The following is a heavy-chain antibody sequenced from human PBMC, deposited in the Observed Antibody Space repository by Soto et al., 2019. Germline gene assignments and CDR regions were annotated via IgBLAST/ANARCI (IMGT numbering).Heavy chain of an antibody. J-gene: IGHJ5*01. V-gene: IGHV3-30-3*01. Sequence: QVQLVESGGGVVQPGRSLRLSCAASGFTFSTYAMHWVRQGPGQGLEWVAGISYDGSNKHYADSVKGRFTISRDNSKNTLSLQVNSLRPEDTSVYFCARERYDSSAYNGGWFDSWGQGTLVTVSS. CDR3: ARERYDSSAYNGGWFDS. CDR1: GFTFSTYA. CDR2: ISYDGSNK. D-gene: IGHD3-22*01.